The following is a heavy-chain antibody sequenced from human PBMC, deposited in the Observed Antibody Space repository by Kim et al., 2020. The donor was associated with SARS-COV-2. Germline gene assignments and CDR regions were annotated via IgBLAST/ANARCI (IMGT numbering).Heavy chain of an antibody. D-gene: IGHD5-18*01. V-gene: IGHV4-34*01. CDR2: INHSGST. Sequence: SETLSLTCAVYGGSFSGYYWSWIRQPPGKGLEWIGEINHSGSTNYNPSLKSRVTISVDTSKNQFSLKLSSVTAADTAVYYCARGRPAAWIQLRYCFDYWGQGTLVTVSS. CDR1: GGSFSGYY. J-gene: IGHJ4*02. CDR3: ARGRPAAWIQLRYCFDY.